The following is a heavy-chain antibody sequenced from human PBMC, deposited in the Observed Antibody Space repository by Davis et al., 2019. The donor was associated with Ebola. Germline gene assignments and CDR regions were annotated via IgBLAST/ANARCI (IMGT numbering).Heavy chain of an antibody. D-gene: IGHD5-24*01. CDR2: IYHSGST. J-gene: IGHJ4*02. CDR1: GGSISSGYY. V-gene: IGHV4-38-2*02. CDR3: ARGAQMDY. Sequence: PGGSLRLSCTVSGGSISSGYYWGWIRQPPGKGLEWIGSIYHSGSTYYNPSLKSRVTISVDTSKNQFSLKLSSVTAADTAVYYCARGAQMDYWGQGTLVTVSS.